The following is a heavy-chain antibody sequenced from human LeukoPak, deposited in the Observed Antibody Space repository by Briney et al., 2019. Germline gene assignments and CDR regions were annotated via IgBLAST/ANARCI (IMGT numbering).Heavy chain of an antibody. V-gene: IGHV3-7*01. CDR3: ARTGYSSSSSLYYYYYYYMDV. Sequence: PGGSLRLSCAASGFTFSSYWMSWVRQAPGKGLEWVANIKQDGSEKYYVDSVKGRFTISRDNAKNSLYLQMNSLRAEDTAVYYCARTGYSSSSSLYYYYYYYMDVWGKGTTVTVSS. J-gene: IGHJ6*03. CDR2: IKQDGSEK. D-gene: IGHD6-6*01. CDR1: GFTFSSYW.